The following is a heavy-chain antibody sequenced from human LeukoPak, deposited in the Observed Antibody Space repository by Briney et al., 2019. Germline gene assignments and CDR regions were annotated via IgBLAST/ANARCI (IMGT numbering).Heavy chain of an antibody. V-gene: IGHV3-30*04. CDR1: GFTFSSYA. CDR3: ARDFDWLLLGYYFDY. D-gene: IGHD3-9*01. Sequence: GGSLRLPCAASGFTFSSYAMHWVRQAPGKGLEWVAVISYDGSSKYYADSVKGRFTISRDNSKNTLYLQMNSLRAEDTAVYYCARDFDWLLLGYYFDYWGQGTLVTVSS. J-gene: IGHJ4*02. CDR2: ISYDGSSK.